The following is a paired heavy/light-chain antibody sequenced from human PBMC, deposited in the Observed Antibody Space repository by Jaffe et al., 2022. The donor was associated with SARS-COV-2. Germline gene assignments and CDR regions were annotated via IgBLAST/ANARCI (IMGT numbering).Light chain of an antibody. V-gene: IGLV2-14*01. CDR2: DVS. J-gene: IGLJ3*02. CDR3: SSYTSSTTLKV. Sequence: QSALTQPASVSGSPGQSITISCTGTSSDIGGYNYVSWYQQHPGKAPKLMIYDVSNRPSGVSNRFSGSKSGNTASLTISGLQAEDEADYYCSSYTSSTTLKVFGGGTKLTVL. CDR1: SSDIGGYNY.
Heavy chain of an antibody. CDR3: TRGGTGWTTSNWFGP. D-gene: IGHD6-25*01. V-gene: IGHV3-72*01. J-gene: IGHJ5*02. CDR1: GFTFSDHY. CDR2: VRNKANSYST. Sequence: EVQLVESGGGLVQPGGSLRLSCAASGFTFSDHYMDWVRQAPGKGLEWVGRVRNKANSYSTEYAASVKGRFTISRDDSKNSLYLQMNSLKTEDTAVYYCTRGGTGWTTSNWFGPWGQGTLVTVSS.